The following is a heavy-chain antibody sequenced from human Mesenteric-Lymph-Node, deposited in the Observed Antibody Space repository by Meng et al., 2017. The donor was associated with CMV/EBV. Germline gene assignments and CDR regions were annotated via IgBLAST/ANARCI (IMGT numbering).Heavy chain of an antibody. CDR2: ISGSGGST. D-gene: IGHD3-3*01. Sequence: GESLKISCVASGFTFSSYAMYWVRQAAGKGLEWVSNISGSGGSTYSADSVKGRFTISRDNSKNTLFLQMNILRAEDTAVYYCAKGVFGEGIISEGMDVWGQGTTVTVSS. CDR3: AKGVFGEGIISEGMDV. CDR1: GFTFSSYA. V-gene: IGHV3-23*01. J-gene: IGHJ6*02.